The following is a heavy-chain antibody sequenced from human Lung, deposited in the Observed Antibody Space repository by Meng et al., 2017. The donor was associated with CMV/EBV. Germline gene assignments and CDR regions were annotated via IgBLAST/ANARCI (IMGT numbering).Heavy chain of an antibody. Sequence: SKASGYTFSRQETSGVGQERGGGMKWMGWITDSNGETNYAEKVKSKVTMTTDKSTTTAYMELRSLRSDDTAMYYCVRDRYSNIDYWGQGTLVTVSS. D-gene: IGHD4-11*01. CDR1: GYTFSRQE. CDR2: ITDSNGET. CDR3: VRDRYSNIDY. V-gene: IGHV1-18*01. J-gene: IGHJ4*02.